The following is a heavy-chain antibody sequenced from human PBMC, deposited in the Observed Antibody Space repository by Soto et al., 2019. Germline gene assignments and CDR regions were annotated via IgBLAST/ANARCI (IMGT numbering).Heavy chain of an antibody. Sequence: TLSLTCTVSGRSISSVNYYWSWIRQPPGKGLEWIGYIYYSGSTYYNPSLKSRVTISVDTSKNQFSLKLSSVTAADTAVYYCARSLAAADTGLAFDIWGQGTMVTVSS. V-gene: IGHV4-30-4*01. CDR2: IYYSGST. D-gene: IGHD6-13*01. CDR1: GRSISSVNYY. CDR3: ARSLAAADTGLAFDI. J-gene: IGHJ3*02.